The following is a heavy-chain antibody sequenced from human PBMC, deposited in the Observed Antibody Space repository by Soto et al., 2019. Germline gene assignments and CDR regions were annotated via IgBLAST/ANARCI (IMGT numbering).Heavy chain of an antibody. V-gene: IGHV5-51*01. D-gene: IGHD1-1*01. CDR1: VYSFTTSW. J-gene: IGHJ6*02. CDR3: AKTTTATHYYYGMDV. CDR2: IYPADSDT. Sequence: GESLKISCKGSVYSFTTSWMAWVRQVPGKGLEWMGVIYPADSDTRYSPSFQGQVTISADRSVSTAYLQWSSLKASDTAIYYCAKTTTATHYYYGMDVWGQGTTVTVSS.